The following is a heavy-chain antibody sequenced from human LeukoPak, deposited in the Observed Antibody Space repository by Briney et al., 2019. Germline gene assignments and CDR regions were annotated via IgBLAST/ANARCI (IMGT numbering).Heavy chain of an antibody. CDR2: INPNSGGT. D-gene: IGHD4-23*01. CDR1: GGTFRPYA. CDR3: ARDLRWLDVGNFDY. J-gene: IGHJ4*02. V-gene: IGHV1-2*02. Sequence: GASVKVSCKASGGTFRPYAISWVRQAPGQGLEWMGWINPNSGGTNYAQKFQGRVTMTRDTSISTAYMELSRLRSDDTAVYYCARDLRWLDVGNFDYWGQGTLVTVSS.